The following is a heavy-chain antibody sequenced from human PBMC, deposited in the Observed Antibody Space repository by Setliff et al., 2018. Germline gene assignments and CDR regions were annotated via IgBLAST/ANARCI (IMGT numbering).Heavy chain of an antibody. CDR1: GGSVSNYY. CDR2: INHSGTT. V-gene: IGHV4-34*10. CDR3: ARAVDSSGYFPYWYFDL. J-gene: IGHJ2*01. Sequence: SETLSLTCSVYGGSVSNYYWSWVRQSPGKGLDWIGEINHSGTTNYDPSLEGRISISVDTSKRQFSLKLTSVTAADTAVYFCARAVDSSGYFPYWYFDLWGRGALVTVSS. D-gene: IGHD3-22*01.